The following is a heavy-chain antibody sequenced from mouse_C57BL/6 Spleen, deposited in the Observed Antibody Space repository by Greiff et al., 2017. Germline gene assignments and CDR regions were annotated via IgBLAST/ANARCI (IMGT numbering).Heavy chain of an antibody. D-gene: IGHD2-2*01. V-gene: IGHV1-69*01. CDR1: GYTFTSYW. Sequence: QVQLQQPGAELVMPGASVKLSCKASGYTFTSYWMHWVKQRPGQGLEWIGEIDPSDSYTNYNQKFKGKSTLTVDKSSSTAYMQLSSLTSEDSAVYYCARWLDAMDYWGQGTSVTVSS. J-gene: IGHJ4*01. CDR2: IDPSDSYT. CDR3: ARWLDAMDY.